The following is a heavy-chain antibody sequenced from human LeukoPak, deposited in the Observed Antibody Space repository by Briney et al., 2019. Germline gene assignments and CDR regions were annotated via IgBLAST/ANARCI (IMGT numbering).Heavy chain of an antibody. CDR2: IDGSGHTT. CDR1: GFTFSSHG. Sequence: GGSLRLSCAASGFTFSSHGMTWVRQAPGKGLEWVSAIDGSGHTTYYADSVRGRFIISRDNSKKMLYLQMNSLRAEDTATYYCARESIRSGSLKWFDPWGQGTLVTVSS. J-gene: IGHJ5*02. CDR3: ARESIRSGSLKWFDP. D-gene: IGHD3-3*01. V-gene: IGHV3-23*01.